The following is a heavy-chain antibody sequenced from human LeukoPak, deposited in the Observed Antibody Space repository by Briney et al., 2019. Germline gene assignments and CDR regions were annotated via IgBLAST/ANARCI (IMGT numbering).Heavy chain of an antibody. CDR3: ARDPHYYGSGIHDAFDI. CDR2: IYYSGST. CDR1: GGSISSYY. Sequence: SETLSLTCTVSGGSISSYYWSWIRQPPGKGLEWIGYIYYSGSTNYNPSLKSRITISVDTSKNQFSLKLSSVTAADTAVYYCARDPHYYGSGIHDAFDIWGQGTMVTVSS. J-gene: IGHJ3*02. D-gene: IGHD3-10*01. V-gene: IGHV4-59*01.